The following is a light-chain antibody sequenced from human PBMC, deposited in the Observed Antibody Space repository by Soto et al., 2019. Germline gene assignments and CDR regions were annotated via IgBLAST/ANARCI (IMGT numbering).Light chain of an antibody. CDR3: MQSGRSVWP. V-gene: IGKV3-20*01. J-gene: IGKJ1*01. CDR1: QSDRNNY. Sequence: SKSAVALSLSPVARATLSYGVSQSDRNNYLAWYQQKPGQAPRLLIYGASNRATGIPDRFSGSGSGTDFTLTISRLEAEDVAVYYCMQSGRSVWPFGQGTKVDIK. CDR2: GAS.